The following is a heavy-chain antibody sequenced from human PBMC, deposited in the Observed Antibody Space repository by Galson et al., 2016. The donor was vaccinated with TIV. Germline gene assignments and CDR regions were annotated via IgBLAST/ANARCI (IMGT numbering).Heavy chain of an antibody. Sequence: SLRLSCAASGFSFNNYAMNWVRQAPGKGLEWVSTITGGGTTTYYADSVKGRFTISRDNSKNTLYRQMHSLRDEDTALYYGAPRGLGPDWFAPWGQGTLVTVSS. D-gene: IGHD3-10*01. CDR3: APRGLGPDWFAP. V-gene: IGHV3-23*01. CDR2: ITGGGTTT. J-gene: IGHJ5*02. CDR1: GFSFNNYA.